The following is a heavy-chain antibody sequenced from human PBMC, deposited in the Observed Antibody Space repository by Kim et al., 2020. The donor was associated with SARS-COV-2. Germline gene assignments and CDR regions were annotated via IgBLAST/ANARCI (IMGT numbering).Heavy chain of an antibody. Sequence: SETLSLTCAVSGGSISSSNWWSWVRQPPGKGLEWIGEIYHSGSTNYNPSLKSRVTISVDKSKNQFSLKLSSVTAADTAVYYCARILGGQWLNRENWFDPWGQGTLVTVSS. CDR3: ARILGGQWLNRENWFDP. V-gene: IGHV4-4*02. CDR2: IYHSGST. D-gene: IGHD6-19*01. J-gene: IGHJ5*02. CDR1: GGSISSSNW.